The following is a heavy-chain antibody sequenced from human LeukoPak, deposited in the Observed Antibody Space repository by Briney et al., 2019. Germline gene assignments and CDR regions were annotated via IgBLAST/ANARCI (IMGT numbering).Heavy chain of an antibody. V-gene: IGHV3-21*01. Sequence: PGGSLRLSCAASGFIFSSYGMHWVRQAPGKGLEWVSSISTSSLYIYYADSVKGRFTISRDNAKNSLYLQMNSLRAEDTAVYYCASEHSGNYYRPFDYWGQGTLVTVSS. CDR2: ISTSSLYI. CDR1: GFIFSSYG. J-gene: IGHJ4*02. CDR3: ASEHSGNYYRPFDY. D-gene: IGHD1-26*01.